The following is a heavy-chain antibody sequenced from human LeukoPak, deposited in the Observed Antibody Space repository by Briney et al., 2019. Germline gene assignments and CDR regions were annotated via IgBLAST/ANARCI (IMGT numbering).Heavy chain of an antibody. CDR3: ARRATRFDY. V-gene: IGHV3-7*01. D-gene: IGHD5-24*01. CDR1: GFTFSDYS. Sequence: AGGSLRLSCAASGFTFSDYSMSWVRQAPGKGLEWVANIKEDGSDKYYVDSMKGRFTISRDHARNSLYLQMNSLRVEDTAVYYCARRATRFDYWGQGTLVAVSS. J-gene: IGHJ4*02. CDR2: IKEDGSDK.